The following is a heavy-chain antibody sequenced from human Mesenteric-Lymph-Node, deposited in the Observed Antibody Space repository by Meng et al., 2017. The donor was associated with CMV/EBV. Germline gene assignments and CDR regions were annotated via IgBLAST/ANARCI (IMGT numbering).Heavy chain of an antibody. V-gene: IGHV3-30*02. CDR2: IRYDGSVK. D-gene: IGHD3-16*02. CDR1: GFTFSAYG. Sequence: GESLKISCAASGFTFSAYGMHWLRQAPGQGLEWVGFIRYDGSVKYYGDQLMGRFTISRDNSENTLFLQMNSLRAEDTAVYYCAKDLEITFGGFIVTGFDYWGQGMMVTVSS. CDR3: AKDLEITFGGFIVTGFDY. J-gene: IGHJ4*02.